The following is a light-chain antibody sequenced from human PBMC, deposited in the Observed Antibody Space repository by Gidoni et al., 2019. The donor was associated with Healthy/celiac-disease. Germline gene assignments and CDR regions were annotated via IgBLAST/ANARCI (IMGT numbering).Light chain of an antibody. CDR1: QSVISY. Sequence: EIVLTQSPATLSLSPGERATLSCRASQSVISYLAWYQQKPGQAPRLLIYDASNRATGIPARFSGSGSGTDFTLTIRSLEPEDFAVDYCQQRSNWPPITFGQGTRLEIK. CDR2: DAS. V-gene: IGKV3-11*01. CDR3: QQRSNWPPIT. J-gene: IGKJ5*01.